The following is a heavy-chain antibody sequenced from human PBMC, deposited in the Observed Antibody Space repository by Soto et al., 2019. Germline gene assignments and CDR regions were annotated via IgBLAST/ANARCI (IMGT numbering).Heavy chain of an antibody. CDR2: IDPSGGST. CDR3: ARASILVVTATVDIFYNYSGLDV. CDR1: GYTFTNYY. V-gene: IGHV1-46*01. J-gene: IGHJ6*02. D-gene: IGHD2-21*02. Sequence: QVQLLQSGAEVKKPGASVKVSCKASGYTFTNYYIHWVRQAPGQGHEWMGIIDPSGGSTTYAQKFQGRVTMTGDTSAITAYMELSSLRSEDTAIYSCARASILVVTATVDIFYNYSGLDVWGHGTKVTVSS.